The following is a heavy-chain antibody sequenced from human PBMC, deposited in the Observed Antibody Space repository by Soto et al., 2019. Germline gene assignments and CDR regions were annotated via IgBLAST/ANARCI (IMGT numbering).Heavy chain of an antibody. CDR1: GFTFDDYA. V-gene: IGHV3-9*01. CDR3: VKDESINWYSGHFRH. Sequence: PVGSLRLSCAASGFTFDDYAMHWVRQVPGKGLEWVSGINWNSGSIGYADSVKGRFAISRDNAKNSLHLQMNSLRAEDTAFYYCVKDESINWYSGHFRHWGQGTLVTVS. CDR2: INWNSGSI. D-gene: IGHD6-13*01. J-gene: IGHJ1*01.